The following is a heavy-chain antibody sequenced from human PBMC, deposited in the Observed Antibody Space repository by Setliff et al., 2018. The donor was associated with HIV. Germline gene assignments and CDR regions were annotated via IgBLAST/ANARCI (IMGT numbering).Heavy chain of an antibody. Sequence: GGSLRLSCAASGFTFSSYWMSWVRQAPGKGLEWVAVISYDGSNKYYADSVKGRFTISRDNAKNSLYLQMNSLRAEDTAVYYCTIEPVTFGGYFDYWGQGTLVTVSS. V-gene: IGHV3-30*07. J-gene: IGHJ4*02. CDR1: GFTFSSYW. D-gene: IGHD3-16*01. CDR2: ISYDGSNK. CDR3: TIEPVTFGGYFDY.